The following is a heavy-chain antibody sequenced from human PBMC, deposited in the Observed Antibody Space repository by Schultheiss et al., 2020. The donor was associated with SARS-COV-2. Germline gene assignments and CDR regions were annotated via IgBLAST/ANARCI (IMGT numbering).Heavy chain of an antibody. J-gene: IGHJ6*02. V-gene: IGHV3-74*01. CDR3: ASLGGDYGDYIYYYYGMDV. CDR2: INSDGSST. D-gene: IGHD4-17*01. CDR1: GFTFSSYW. Sequence: GGSLRLSCAASGFTFSSYWMHWVRQAPGKGLVWVSRINSDGSSTSYADSVKGRFTISRDNAKNTLYLQMNSLRAKDTAVYYCASLGGDYGDYIYYYYGMDVWGQGTTVTVSS.